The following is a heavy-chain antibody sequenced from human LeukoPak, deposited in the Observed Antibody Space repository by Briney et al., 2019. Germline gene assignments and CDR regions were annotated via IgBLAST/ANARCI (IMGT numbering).Heavy chain of an antibody. CDR2: IGTSSTTI. V-gene: IGHV3-48*01. D-gene: IGHD1-1*01. J-gene: IGHJ5*02. Sequence: GGSLRLSCAASGFTFSSYTMNWVRQPPGKGLEWVSNIGTSSTTIYYADSVKGRFTISRDNAKNSLYLQMNSLRAEDTAVYYCARVFGTGTTQSWFDPWGQGTLVTVSS. CDR3: ARVFGTGTTQSWFDP. CDR1: GFTFSSYT.